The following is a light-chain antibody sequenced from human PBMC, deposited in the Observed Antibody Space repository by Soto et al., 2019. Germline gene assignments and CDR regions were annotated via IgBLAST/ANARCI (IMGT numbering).Light chain of an antibody. Sequence: QSVLTQPASVSGSPGQPITISCTGTSSDVGGYNYVSWYQQHPGKAPKLMIYEVSNRPSGVSDRFSGSRSGNTASLTISGLQAEDESGYYCRSYTNINTRACVFGTGTKVTVL. J-gene: IGLJ1*01. CDR1: SSDVGGYNY. V-gene: IGLV2-14*01. CDR3: RSYTNINTRACV. CDR2: EVS.